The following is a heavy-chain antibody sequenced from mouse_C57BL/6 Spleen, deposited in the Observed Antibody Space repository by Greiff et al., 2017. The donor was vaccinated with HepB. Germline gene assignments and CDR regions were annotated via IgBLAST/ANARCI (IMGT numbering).Heavy chain of an antibody. CDR3: TRKDYGSSYRYFDG. CDR2: IDPETGGT. J-gene: IGHJ1*03. D-gene: IGHD1-1*01. CDR1: GYTFTDYE. Sequence: QVQLQQSGAELVRPGASVTLSCKASGYTFTDYEMHWVKQTPVHGLEWIGAIDPETGGTAYNQKFKGKAILTADKSSSTAYMELRSLTSEDSAVYYCTRKDYGSSYRYFDGWGTGTTVTVSS. V-gene: IGHV1-15*01.